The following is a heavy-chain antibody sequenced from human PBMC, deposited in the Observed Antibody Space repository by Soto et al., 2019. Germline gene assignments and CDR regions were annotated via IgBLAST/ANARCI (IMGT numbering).Heavy chain of an antibody. CDR3: ARDRALRGFDY. Sequence: VHLVQSGAEVKKPGSSVTVSCKASGDSFSSNAMSWVRQAPGQGLEWMGTILPILGTTNYAQKFKGRLTFTADDSTSTAYMELRSLRSEDTAVYYCARDRALRGFDYWGQGTLVTVSS. CDR1: GDSFSSNA. CDR2: ILPILGTT. D-gene: IGHD3-16*02. V-gene: IGHV1-69*18. J-gene: IGHJ4*02.